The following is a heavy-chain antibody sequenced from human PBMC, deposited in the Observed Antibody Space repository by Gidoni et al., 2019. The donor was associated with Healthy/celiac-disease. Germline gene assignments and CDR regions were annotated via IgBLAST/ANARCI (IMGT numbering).Heavy chain of an antibody. V-gene: IGHV3-66*01. J-gene: IGHJ3*02. CDR1: GFTVSSNY. Sequence: EVQLVESGGGLVQPGGSLRLSCAASGFTVSSNYMSWVRQAPGKGLEWVSVIYSGGSTYYADSVKGRFTISRDNSKNTLYLQMNSLRAEDTAVYYCARDARSIAVAGTNLWGAFDIWGQGTMVTVSS. CDR2: IYSGGST. D-gene: IGHD6-19*01. CDR3: ARDARSIAVAGTNLWGAFDI.